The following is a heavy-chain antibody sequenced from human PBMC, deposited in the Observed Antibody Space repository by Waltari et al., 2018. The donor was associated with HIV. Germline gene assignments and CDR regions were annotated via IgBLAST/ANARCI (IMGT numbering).Heavy chain of an antibody. CDR2: INPIVGYT. CDR1: GYTFTSYY. Sequence: QVQLVQSGAEVKKPGASVKVSCKASGYTFTSYYMHWVRQAPGQGLEWMGIINPIVGYTSYARKFQGRVTMTRDTSTSTVYMELSSLRSDDAAVYYCARVAYSSSWTPPFDYWGQGTLVTVSS. D-gene: IGHD6-13*01. V-gene: IGHV1-46*01. CDR3: ARVAYSSSWTPPFDY. J-gene: IGHJ4*02.